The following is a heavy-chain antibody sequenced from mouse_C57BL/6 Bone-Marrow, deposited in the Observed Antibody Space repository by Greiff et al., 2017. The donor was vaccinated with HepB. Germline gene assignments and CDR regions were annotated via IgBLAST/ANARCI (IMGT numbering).Heavy chain of an antibody. V-gene: IGHV14-4*01. CDR3: TTDGDGSSSLKDY. Sequence: VQLQQSGAELVRPGASVKLSCTASGFNIKDDYMHWVKQRPEQGLEWIGWIDPENGDTEYASKFQGKATITADTSSNTAYLQLSSLTSEDTAVYYCTTDGDGSSSLKDYWGQGTTLTVSS. J-gene: IGHJ2*01. CDR1: GFNIKDDY. CDR2: IDPENGDT. D-gene: IGHD1-1*01.